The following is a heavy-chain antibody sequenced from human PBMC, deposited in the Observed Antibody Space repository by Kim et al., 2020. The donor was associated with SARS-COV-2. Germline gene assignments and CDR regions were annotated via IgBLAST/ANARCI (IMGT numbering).Heavy chain of an antibody. CDR3: ARGDTISSRPVRFDP. J-gene: IGHJ5*02. CDR2: IKQDGSVK. V-gene: IGHV3-7*01. D-gene: IGHD3-3*02. Sequence: GGSLRLSCAASGFTFNTNYMIWVRQAPGKGLEWVASIKQDGSVKYYVDSVKGRFTISRDNAQNSLYLEMNSLRAEDTAIYYCARGDTISSRPVRFDPWGQGTLVTVSS. CDR1: GFTFNTNY.